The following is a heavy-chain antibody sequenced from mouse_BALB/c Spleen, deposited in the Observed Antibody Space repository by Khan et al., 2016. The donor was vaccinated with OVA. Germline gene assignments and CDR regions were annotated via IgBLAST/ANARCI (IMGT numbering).Heavy chain of an antibody. CDR3: ARDGSRYNYAMDY. V-gene: IGHV3-2*02. D-gene: IGHD2-3*01. Sequence: VQLQQSGPGLVKPSQSLSLTCTVTGYSITSDYAWNWIRQFPENKLEWMGYISSSGSTNYNPALTSRISITRDTSKNQFFLQLNSVTTEDTATYYCARDGSRYNYAMDYWGQGTSVTVSS. J-gene: IGHJ4*01. CDR1: GYSITSDYA. CDR2: ISSSGST.